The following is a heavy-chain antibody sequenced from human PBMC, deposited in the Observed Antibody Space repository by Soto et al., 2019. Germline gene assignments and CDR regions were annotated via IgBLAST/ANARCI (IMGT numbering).Heavy chain of an antibody. D-gene: IGHD3-22*01. V-gene: IGHV1-18*01. J-gene: IGHJ4*02. CDR1: GYTFTSYG. CDR2: ISAYNGNT. CDR3: ARDAYYYDSSGYYHPLNY. Sequence: ASVKISCKASGYTFTSYGISWVRQAPGQGLEWMGWISAYNGNTNYAQKLQGRVTMTIDTSTSTAYMELRSLRSDDTAVYYCARDAYYYDSSGYYHPLNYWGQGTLVTVSS.